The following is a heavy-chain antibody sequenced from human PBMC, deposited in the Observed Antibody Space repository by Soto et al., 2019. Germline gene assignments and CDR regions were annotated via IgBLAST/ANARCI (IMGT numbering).Heavy chain of an antibody. Sequence: QVQLVQSGAEVKKRGSSVKVSCKASGGTFSSYAISWVRQAPGHGLEWMGGIIPIFGTANYAQKFQGRVTITADESTSTAYMELSSLRSEDTAVYYCASPEGRYSGSYYATNYWGQGTLVTVSS. V-gene: IGHV1-69*01. J-gene: IGHJ4*02. CDR2: IIPIFGTA. CDR1: GGTFSSYA. CDR3: ASPEGRYSGSYYATNY. D-gene: IGHD1-26*01.